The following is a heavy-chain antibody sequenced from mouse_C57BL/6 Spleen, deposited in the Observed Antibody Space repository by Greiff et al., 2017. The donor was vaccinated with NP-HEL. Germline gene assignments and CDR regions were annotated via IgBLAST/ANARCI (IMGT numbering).Heavy chain of an antibody. CDR3: ATSNYGAMDY. J-gene: IGHJ4*01. V-gene: IGHV1-7*01. Sequence: VQLQQSGAELAKPGASVKLSCKASGYTFTSYWMPWVKQRPGQGLEWIGYINPSSGYTKYNQKFKDKATLTADKSSSTAYMQLRSLTYEDSAVYYCATSNYGAMDYWGQGTSVTVSS. CDR2: INPSSGYT. CDR1: GYTFTSYW. D-gene: IGHD2-5*01.